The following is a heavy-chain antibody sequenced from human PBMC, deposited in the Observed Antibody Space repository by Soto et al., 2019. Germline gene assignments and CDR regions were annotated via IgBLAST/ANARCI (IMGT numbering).Heavy chain of an antibody. CDR2: ISGSGGST. J-gene: IGHJ4*02. Sequence: GGSLRLSCAASGFTFSSYAMSWVRQAPGKGLEWVSAISGSGGSTYYADSVKGRFTISRDNSKNTLYLQMNSLRAEDTAVYYCAKDSGRLRLGELSLRGFFDYWGQGTLVTVSS. V-gene: IGHV3-23*01. CDR3: AKDSGRLRLGELSLRGFFDY. CDR1: GFTFSSYA. D-gene: IGHD3-16*02.